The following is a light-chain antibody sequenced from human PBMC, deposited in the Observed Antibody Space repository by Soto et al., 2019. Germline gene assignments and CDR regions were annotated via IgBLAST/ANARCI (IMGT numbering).Light chain of an antibody. Sequence: CPSNPRPFQGERATLSSRASQNVDSNSLAWYQQKPGQAPRIIIFGASGRATGIPDRFSGSGSGTDFTLTIWRREREYFAVYNCQQYCRLSWPLGQGTQV. CDR3: QQYCRLSWP. V-gene: IGKV3-20*01. CDR1: QNVDSNS. CDR2: GAS. J-gene: IGKJ1*01.